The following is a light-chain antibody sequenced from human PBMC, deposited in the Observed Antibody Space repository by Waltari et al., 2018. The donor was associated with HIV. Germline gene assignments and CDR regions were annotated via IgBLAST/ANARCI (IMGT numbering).Light chain of an antibody. CDR1: QSVSSN. V-gene: IGKV3-15*01. J-gene: IGKJ1*01. CDR3: QHYNNWPWT. CDR2: GAF. Sequence: EKVMTQSPATLSVSPGERATLSCRASQSVSSNLAWYQQKPGQAPRLLIYGAFTRATGIPARFSCSGSGTEFTLTISSLQSEDFAVYYCQHYNNWPWTFGQGTKVATK.